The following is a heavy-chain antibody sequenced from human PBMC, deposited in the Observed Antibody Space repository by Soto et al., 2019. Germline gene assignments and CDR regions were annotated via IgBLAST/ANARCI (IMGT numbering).Heavy chain of an antibody. CDR2: INHRPSYT. V-gene: IGHV3-11*05. J-gene: IGHJ6*02. CDR3: ARVAWAPAHYNGMDV. Sequence: WGTLRLSCSASGFNFTDPNLCWIRKPPGKRLECVSYINHRPSYTSHASSVKARLSISRNAAKNSLFLQINRLRAAGTAVYYCARVAWAPAHYNGMDVWGHGTTVAVS. D-gene: IGHD7-27*01. CDR1: GFNFTDPN.